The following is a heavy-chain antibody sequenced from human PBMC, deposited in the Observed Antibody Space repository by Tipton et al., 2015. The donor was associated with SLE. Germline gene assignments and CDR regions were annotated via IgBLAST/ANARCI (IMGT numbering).Heavy chain of an antibody. V-gene: IGHV4-34*01. CDR1: GGSFSGYY. J-gene: IGHJ6*02. CDR2: INHSGST. D-gene: IGHD3-16*01. Sequence: TLSLTCAVYGGSFSGYYWSWIRQSPGKGLEWIGEINHSGSTNYNPSLKSRVTISVDTSKNQFSLKLSSVTAADTAVYYCARRGLGYYYYGMDVWGQGTTVTVSS. CDR3: ARRGLGYYYYGMDV.